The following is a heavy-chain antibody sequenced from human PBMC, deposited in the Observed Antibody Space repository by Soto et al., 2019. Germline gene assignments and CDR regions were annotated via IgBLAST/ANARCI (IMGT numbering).Heavy chain of an antibody. CDR2: IISIFGTA. D-gene: IGHD6-19*01. J-gene: IGHJ4*02. CDR3: ARVVRPSWAVAVIPGGYFDY. CDR1: GATFSSYA. V-gene: IGHV1-69*01. Sequence: KVSCKASGATFSSYAISWVRQAPGQGLEWMGGIISIFGTANYAQKFQARVTITADESTSTAYMELISVRYQDTAVYYCARVVRPSWAVAVIPGGYFDYWGQGTLVTVSS.